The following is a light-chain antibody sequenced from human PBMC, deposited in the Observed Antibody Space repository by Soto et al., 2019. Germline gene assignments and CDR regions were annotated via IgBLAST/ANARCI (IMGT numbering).Light chain of an antibody. J-gene: IGKJ1*01. CDR3: QHRNNWPREWT. CDR2: DTS. CDR1: RSGRSY. Sequence: IVLTQSPATLSLSPGERATLSCRASRSGRSYLAWYQQKPGQAPRLLISDTSKRATGIPARFSGAGSGTVFTLTITSLEPEDSAVYYCQHRNNWPREWTFGQGTKVEIK. V-gene: IGKV3-11*01.